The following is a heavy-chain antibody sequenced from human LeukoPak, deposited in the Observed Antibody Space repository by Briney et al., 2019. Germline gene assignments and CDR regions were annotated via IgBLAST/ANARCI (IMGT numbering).Heavy chain of an antibody. CDR1: GFTFSSYA. CDR3: ARAGYSYGQGVDY. J-gene: IGHJ4*02. V-gene: IGHV3-64*01. D-gene: IGHD5-18*01. Sequence: GSLRLSCAASGFTFSSYAMHWVRQAPGKGLEYVSAISSNGGSTYYANSVKGRFTISRDNSKNTLYLQMGSLRAEDMAVYYCARAGYSYGQGVDYWGQGTLVTASS. CDR2: ISSNGGST.